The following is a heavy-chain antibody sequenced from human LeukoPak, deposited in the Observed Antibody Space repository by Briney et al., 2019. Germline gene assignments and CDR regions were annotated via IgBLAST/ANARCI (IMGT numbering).Heavy chain of an antibody. V-gene: IGHV1-8*03. Sequence: GASVKVSCKASGYTFTSYDINWVRQATGQGLEWMGWMNPNSGNTGYAQKFQGRVTITRNTSISTAYMELSSLRSEDTAVYYCARGRPHNWGDFYYWYFDLWGRGTLVTVSS. J-gene: IGHJ2*01. CDR1: GYTFTSYD. D-gene: IGHD7-27*01. CDR2: MNPNSGNT. CDR3: ARGRPHNWGDFYYWYFDL.